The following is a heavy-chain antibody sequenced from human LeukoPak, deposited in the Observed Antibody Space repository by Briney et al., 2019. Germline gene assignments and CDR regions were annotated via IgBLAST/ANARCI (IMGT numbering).Heavy chain of an antibody. CDR2: ISSSSSYI. J-gene: IGHJ5*02. CDR3: VRGQLVHNWFDP. V-gene: IGHV3-21*05. CDR1: GFTFSSYE. Sequence: GGSLRLSCAASGFTFSSYEMNWVRQAPGKGLEWVSYISSSSSYIYYADSVKGRFTISRDNAKNSLYLQMNSLRAEDTAFYYCVRGQLVHNWFDPWGQGTLVTVSS. D-gene: IGHD6-6*01.